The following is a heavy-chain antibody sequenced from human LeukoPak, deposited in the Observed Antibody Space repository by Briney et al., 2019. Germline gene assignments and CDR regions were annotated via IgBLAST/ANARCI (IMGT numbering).Heavy chain of an antibody. CDR3: ARGRIGGNY. CDR2: IYYSGTN. CDR1: SGSISSDY. V-gene: IGHV4-59*01. Sequence: SETLSLTCIVSSGSISSDYWSWIRQPPGKGLEWIGYIYYSGTNNYNPSLKSRVTISVDTSKNQFSLKLTSVTAADTAVFYCARGRIGGNYWGQGTLVTVSS. D-gene: IGHD2-15*01. J-gene: IGHJ4*02.